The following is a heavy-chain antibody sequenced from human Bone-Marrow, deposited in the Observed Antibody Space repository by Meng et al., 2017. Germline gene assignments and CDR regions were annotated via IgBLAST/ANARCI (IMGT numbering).Heavy chain of an antibody. V-gene: IGHV4-34*01. CDR3: ARGPTTMAHDFDY. CDR2: INHSGST. CDR1: GGSFSDYY. D-gene: IGHD4-11*01. J-gene: IGHJ4*02. Sequence: QVQLQAWGQGRLKPSEDLSLTWVVSGGSFSDYYWSWIRQPPGKGLEWIGEINHSGSTNYNPSLESRATISVDTSQNNLSLKLSSVTAADSAVYYCARGPTTMAHDFDYWGQGTLVTVSS.